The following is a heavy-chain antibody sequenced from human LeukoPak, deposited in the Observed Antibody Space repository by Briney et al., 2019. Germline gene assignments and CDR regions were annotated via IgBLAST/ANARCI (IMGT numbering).Heavy chain of an antibody. CDR2: ISSDGSNK. CDR1: GFTFSTYG. CDR3: AKAPVTTCRGAYCYPFDY. V-gene: IGHV3-30*18. D-gene: IGHD2-21*01. J-gene: IGHJ4*02. Sequence: GRSLRLSCAVSGFTFSTYGMDWVRQAPGKGLEWVAVISSDGSNKYYADSVKGRFTISRDSSKNTLFLQMNRLRPEDAAVYYCAKAPVTTCRGAYCYPFDYWGQRTLVTVSS.